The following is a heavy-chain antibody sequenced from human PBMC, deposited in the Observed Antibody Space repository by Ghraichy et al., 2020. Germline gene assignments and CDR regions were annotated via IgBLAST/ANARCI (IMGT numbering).Heavy chain of an antibody. CDR1: GYTFTSYG. CDR2: ISAYNGNT. J-gene: IGHJ4*02. Sequence: ASVKVSCKASGYTFTSYGISWVRQAPGQGLEWMGWISAYNGNTNYAQKLQGRVTMTTDTSTSTAYMELRSLRSDDTAVYYCARWRDFDWLPYLDYWGQGTLVTVSS. CDR3: ARWRDFDWLPYLDY. D-gene: IGHD3-9*01. V-gene: IGHV1-18*04.